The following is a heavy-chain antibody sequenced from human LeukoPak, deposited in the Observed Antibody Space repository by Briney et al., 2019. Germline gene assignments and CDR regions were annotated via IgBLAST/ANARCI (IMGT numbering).Heavy chain of an antibody. Sequence: SETLSLTCTVSGGSISSYYWSWIRQPPGKGLEWIGYIYYSGSTNYNPSLKSRVTISVDTSKNQFSLKLSSVTAADTAVYYCARGIGVVIGYFDYWGQGTLVTVSS. CDR2: IYYSGST. D-gene: IGHD3-3*01. CDR3: ARGIGVVIGYFDY. CDR1: GGSISSYY. J-gene: IGHJ4*02. V-gene: IGHV4-59*12.